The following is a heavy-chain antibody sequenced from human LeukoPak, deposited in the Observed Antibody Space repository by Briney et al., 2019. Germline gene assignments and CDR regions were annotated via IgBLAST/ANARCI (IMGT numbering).Heavy chain of an antibody. J-gene: IGHJ2*01. CDR1: GGSISSYY. D-gene: IGHD3-10*01. CDR3: ARDLLWSGERISEELGYFDL. Sequence: TASETLSLTCTVSGGSISSYYWSWIRQPPGEGLEWIGYVYYSGSTYYNPSLKSRVTISVDTSKNQFSLKLSSVTAADTAVYYCARDLLWSGERISEELGYFDLWGRGTLVTVSS. V-gene: IGHV4-59*12. CDR2: VYYSGST.